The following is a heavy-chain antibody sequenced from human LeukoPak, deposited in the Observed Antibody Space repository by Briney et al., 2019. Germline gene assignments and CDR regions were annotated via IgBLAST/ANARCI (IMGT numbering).Heavy chain of an antibody. V-gene: IGHV3-30*01. D-gene: IGHD6-19*01. CDR3: ARAPRGAVAGTYYYYGMDV. J-gene: IGHJ6*02. Sequence: ADSVKGRFTISRDNSKNTLYLQMNSLRAEDTAMYYCARAPRGAVAGTYYYYGMDVWGQGTTVTVSS.